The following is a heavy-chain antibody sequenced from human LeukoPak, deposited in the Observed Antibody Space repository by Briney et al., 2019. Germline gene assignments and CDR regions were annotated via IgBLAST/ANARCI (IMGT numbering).Heavy chain of an antibody. Sequence: GGSLRLSCAASGFTFSGSAMHWVRQASGKGLEWVGRIRSKANSYATAYAASVKGRFTISRDDSKNTAYLQMNSLRAEDTAVYYCARNPYDILTGFYKNPGGFDFWGQGTLVTVSS. CDR3: ARNPYDILTGFYKNPGGFDF. D-gene: IGHD3-9*01. CDR2: IRSKANSYAT. CDR1: GFTFSGSA. J-gene: IGHJ4*02. V-gene: IGHV3-73*01.